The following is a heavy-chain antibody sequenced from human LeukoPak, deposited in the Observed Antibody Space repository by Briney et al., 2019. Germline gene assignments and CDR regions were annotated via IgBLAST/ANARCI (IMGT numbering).Heavy chain of an antibody. CDR1: VCTFIIYG. V-gene: IGHV1-18*01. CDR2: ISAYSGTT. Sequence: GASVNVSFTSSVCTFIIYGISWVRQAPGQGLEWMGWISAYSGTTKYTQKLRGRVTMTTETSTSTAYMELGSRRSDDTAVYYCARLRVINGDLDYWGQGTLVTVSS. CDR3: ARLRVINGDLDY. J-gene: IGHJ4*02.